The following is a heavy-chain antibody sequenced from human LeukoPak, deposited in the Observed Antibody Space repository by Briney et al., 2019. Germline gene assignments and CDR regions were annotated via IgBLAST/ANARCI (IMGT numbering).Heavy chain of an antibody. CDR2: ISSNGDST. CDR3: ARDTYTTMVSPDY. V-gene: IGHV3-64*01. J-gene: IGHJ4*02. D-gene: IGHD5-18*01. Sequence: GGSLRLSCAASGFTFSNYAMHWVRQAPGKGLEYVSAISSNGDSTYYGNSVRGRFTISRDNSNNTLYLQMGSLRAEDMAVYYCARDTYTTMVSPDYWGQGTLVTASS. CDR1: GFTFSNYA.